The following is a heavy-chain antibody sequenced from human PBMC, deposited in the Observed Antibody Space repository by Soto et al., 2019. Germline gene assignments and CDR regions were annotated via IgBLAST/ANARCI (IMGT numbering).Heavy chain of an antibody. Sequence: QVQLQESGPGLVKPSGTLSLTCAVSGASISTDNWWSWVRQPPGKGLEWIGEIHHSGSTNYNTSLQSRVTTSVDKSKNQCSLTLISVTAADTAMYYCARGYAFDIWGQGTMVTVSS. CDR1: GASISTDNW. V-gene: IGHV4-4*02. J-gene: IGHJ3*02. CDR3: ARGYAFDI. CDR2: IHHSGST.